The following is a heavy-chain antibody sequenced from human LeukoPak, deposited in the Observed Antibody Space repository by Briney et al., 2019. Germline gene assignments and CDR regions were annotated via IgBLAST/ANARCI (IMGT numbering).Heavy chain of an antibody. CDR1: VYTFTGYY. CDR2: INPNSGGT. CDR3: ARDRRYDILTDLLY. J-gene: IGHJ4*02. V-gene: IGHV1-2*02. Sequence: ASVKVSCKASVYTFTGYYMHWVRQAPGQGREWMGWINPNSGGTNYAQKFQGRVTMTRDTSISTAYMELSRLRSDDTAVYYCARDRRYDILTDLLYWGQGTLVTVSS. D-gene: IGHD3-9*01.